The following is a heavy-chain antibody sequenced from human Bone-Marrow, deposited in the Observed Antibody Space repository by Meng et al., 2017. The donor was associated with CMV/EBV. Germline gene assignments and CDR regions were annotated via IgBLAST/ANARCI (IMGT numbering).Heavy chain of an antibody. CDR1: GGTLDSNA. CDR2: IIPILGTA. CDR3: ARGSESDAFDI. J-gene: IGHJ3*02. Sequence: SVKVSCKASGGTLDSNAISWVRQAPGQGLEWMGGIIPILGTANYAQKFQGRVTITTDESTSTAYMELSSLRSEDTAVYYCARGSESDAFDIWGQGTIVTVSS. V-gene: IGHV1-69*05.